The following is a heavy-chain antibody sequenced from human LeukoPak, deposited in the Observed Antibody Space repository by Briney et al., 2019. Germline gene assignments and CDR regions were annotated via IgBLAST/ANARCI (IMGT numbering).Heavy chain of an antibody. D-gene: IGHD4-23*01. Sequence: ASVKVSCKASGYTFTSYGISWVRQAPGQGLEWMGWISAYNGNTNYAQKLQGRVTITTDESTSTAYMELSSLRSEDTAVYYCARSYGGNSDFLDYWGQGTLVTVSS. CDR1: GYTFTSYG. J-gene: IGHJ4*02. V-gene: IGHV1-18*01. CDR3: ARSYGGNSDFLDY. CDR2: ISAYNGNT.